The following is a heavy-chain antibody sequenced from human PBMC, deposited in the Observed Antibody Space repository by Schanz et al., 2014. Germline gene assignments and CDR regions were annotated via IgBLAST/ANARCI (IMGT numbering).Heavy chain of an antibody. V-gene: IGHV3-30*04. Sequence: QVQLVESGGGVVQPGRSLRLSCAASGFTFSSYALHWVRQAPGKGLEWVAFVPFDGRQKFYADSVKGRFTISRDNSKNTVYLQMNSLRPGNTAVYYCARESSNDIVLVPGAVFDHWGQGILVTVSS. CDR3: ARESSNDIVLVPGAVFDH. CDR2: VPFDGRQK. J-gene: IGHJ4*02. CDR1: GFTFSSYA. D-gene: IGHD2-2*01.